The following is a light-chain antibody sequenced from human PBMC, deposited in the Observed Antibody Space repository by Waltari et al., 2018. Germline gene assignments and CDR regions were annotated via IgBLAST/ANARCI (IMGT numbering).Light chain of an antibody. V-gene: IGLV2-8*01. CDR2: EVS. CDR1: SSDVGGYNF. CDR3: CSYAGSHNWV. J-gene: IGLJ3*02. Sequence: QSALTQPPSASGSPGQSVTISCTGTSSDVGGYNFVSWYQQYAGKAPKLLIYEVSKRPSGVPDRFFGSKSGNTASLTVSGLQAEDEADYYCCSYAGSHNWVFGGGTKLTVL.